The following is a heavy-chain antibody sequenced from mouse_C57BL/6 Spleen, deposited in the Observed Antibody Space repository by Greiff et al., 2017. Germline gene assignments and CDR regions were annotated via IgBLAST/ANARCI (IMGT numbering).Heavy chain of an antibody. V-gene: IGHV1-15*01. CDR3: TSPKTPGFAY. CDR1: GYTFTDYE. J-gene: IGHJ3*01. Sequence: QVQLQQSGAELVRPGASVTLSCKASGYTFTDYEMHWVKQTPVHGLEWIGAIDPETGGTAYNQKFKGKAILTADKSSSTAYMELRSLTSEDAAVYYCTSPKTPGFAYWGQGTLVTVSA. CDR2: IDPETGGT.